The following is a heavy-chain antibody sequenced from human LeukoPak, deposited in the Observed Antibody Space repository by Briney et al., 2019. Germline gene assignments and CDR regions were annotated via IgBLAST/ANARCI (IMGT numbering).Heavy chain of an antibody. Sequence: PGGSLRLSCAASGFTFSSYSMNWVRQAPGKGLEWVAVIWYDGSNKYYADSVKGRFTISRDNSKNTLYLQMNSLRAEDAAVYYCARDNVYGSGTEYWGQGTLVTVSS. CDR2: IWYDGSNK. D-gene: IGHD3-10*01. CDR3: ARDNVYGSGTEY. V-gene: IGHV3-33*08. CDR1: GFTFSSYS. J-gene: IGHJ4*02.